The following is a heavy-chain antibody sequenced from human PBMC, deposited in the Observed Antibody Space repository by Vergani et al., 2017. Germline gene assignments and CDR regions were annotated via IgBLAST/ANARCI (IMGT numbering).Heavy chain of an antibody. CDR3: ARVGGSGSSGYSLDY. D-gene: IGHD3-22*01. V-gene: IGHV4-61*01. J-gene: IGHJ4*02. Sequence: QVQLQESGPGLVKPSETLSLTCTVSGGSVSSGSYYWSWIRQPPGKGLEWIGYIYYSGSTNNNPSLKSRVTISVDTSKNQFSLKLSSVTAADTAVYYCARVGGSGSSGYSLDYWGQGTLVTVSS. CDR2: IYYSGST. CDR1: GGSVSSGSYY.